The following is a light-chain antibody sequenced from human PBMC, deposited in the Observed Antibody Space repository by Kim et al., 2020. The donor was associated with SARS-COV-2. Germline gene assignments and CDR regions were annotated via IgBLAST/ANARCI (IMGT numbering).Light chain of an antibody. V-gene: IGLV2-8*01. CDR1: SSDVGGYNY. CDR3: SSYAGSNNLV. J-gene: IGLJ2*01. CDR2: EVS. Sequence: GQSVTFSCTGTSSDVGGYNYVSWYQQHPGKAPKLIIYEVSKRPSGVPDRFSGSNSGNTASLTVSGLQAEDEADYYCSSYAGSNNLVFGGGTQLTVL.